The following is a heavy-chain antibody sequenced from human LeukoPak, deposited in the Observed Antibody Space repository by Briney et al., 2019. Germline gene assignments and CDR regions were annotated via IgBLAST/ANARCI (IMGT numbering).Heavy chain of an antibody. V-gene: IGHV3-30*18. Sequence: GGSLRLSCAASGFTFSSYGMHWVRQAPGKGLEWVAVISYDGSNKYYADSVKGRFTISRDNSKNTLYLQMNSLRAEDTALYYCAKDGQWLTYYFDYWGQGTLVTVSS. CDR3: AKDGQWLTYYFDY. D-gene: IGHD6-19*01. CDR2: ISYDGSNK. J-gene: IGHJ4*02. CDR1: GFTFSSYG.